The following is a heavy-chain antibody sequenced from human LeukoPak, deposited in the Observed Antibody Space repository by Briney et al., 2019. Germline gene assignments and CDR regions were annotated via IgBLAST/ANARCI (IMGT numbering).Heavy chain of an antibody. J-gene: IGHJ4*02. CDR2: LDSGGST. D-gene: IGHD6-19*01. CDR1: GFLVSSSY. V-gene: IGHV3-53*01. Sequence: PGGSLRLSCAASGFLVSSSYMNWVRQAPGKGLEWVSVLDSGGSTFYADSVKGRFTISGDTSKNTLYLHMNSLRADDTAVYYCARDPSGNLHFDYWGQGTLVTVSS. CDR3: ARDPSGNLHFDY.